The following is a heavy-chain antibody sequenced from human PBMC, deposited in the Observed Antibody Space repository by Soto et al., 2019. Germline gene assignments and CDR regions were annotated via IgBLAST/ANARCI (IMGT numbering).Heavy chain of an antibody. J-gene: IGHJ4*02. Sequence: GGSLRLSCTASGFTFSSYAMSWVRQAPGKGLEWVSGISGSADRTYYADSVKGRFIISRDNSKNTLYLQMNSLGAEDTAVYYCVKRMKYSASAGDYWGQGTQVTVSS. D-gene: IGHD6-6*01. V-gene: IGHV3-23*01. CDR3: VKRMKYSASAGDY. CDR1: GFTFSSYA. CDR2: ISGSADRT.